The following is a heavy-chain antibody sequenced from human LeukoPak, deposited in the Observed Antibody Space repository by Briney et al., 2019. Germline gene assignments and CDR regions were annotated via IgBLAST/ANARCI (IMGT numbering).Heavy chain of an antibody. CDR2: IYYSGST. V-gene: IGHV4-30-4*01. D-gene: IGHD3-10*01. CDR1: GGSISSGDYY. CDR3: ARELYGSVMVDY. Sequence: PSQTLSLTCTVSGGSISSGDYYWSWIRQPPGKGLEWIGYIYYSGSTYYNPSHKSRVTISVDTSKNQFSLKLSSVTAADTAVYYCARELYGSVMVDYWGQGTLVTVSS. J-gene: IGHJ4*02.